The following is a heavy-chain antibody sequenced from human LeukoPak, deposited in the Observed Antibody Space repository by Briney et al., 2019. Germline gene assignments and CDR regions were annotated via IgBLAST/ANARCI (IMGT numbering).Heavy chain of an antibody. D-gene: IGHD3-22*01. CDR1: GGSISSYY. CDR2: IYTSGST. V-gene: IGHV4-4*07. J-gene: IGHJ4*02. CDR3: ARERYDSSGYYYLEY. Sequence: KPSETLSLTCTVSGGSISSYYWSWIRQPAGKGLEWIGRIYTSGSTNYNPSLKSRVTMSVDTSKNQFSLKLSSVTAADTAVYYCARERYDSSGYYYLEYWGQGTLVTVSS.